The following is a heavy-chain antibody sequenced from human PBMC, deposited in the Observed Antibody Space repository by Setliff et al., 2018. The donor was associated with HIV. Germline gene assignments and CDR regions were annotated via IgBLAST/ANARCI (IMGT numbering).Heavy chain of an antibody. V-gene: IGHV5-51*01. D-gene: IGHD6-13*01. Sequence: PGESLKISCKGSGYSFTKYWIGWVRQMPGKGLEWMGIIYPGDSDTRYSPSFQGQVTISADKSISTAYLQWNSLKASDTAMYYCARQTPYSSSWYARYWGQGTLVTVSS. J-gene: IGHJ4*02. CDR1: GYSFTKYW. CDR2: IYPGDSDT. CDR3: ARQTPYSSSWYARY.